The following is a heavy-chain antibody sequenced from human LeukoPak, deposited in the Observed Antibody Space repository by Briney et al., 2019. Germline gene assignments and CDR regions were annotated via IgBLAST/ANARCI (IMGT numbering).Heavy chain of an antibody. CDR2: IYYSGGT. Sequence: PSETLSLTCTVSGGSINGHWWSWIRQPPGKGLEWIGYIYYSGGTNYNPSLNSRVSISVDTSKNQFSLNLNSVTAADTAVYYCASAVVVIRFDYWGQGTLVTVSS. CDR1: GGSINGHW. D-gene: IGHD3-22*01. J-gene: IGHJ4*02. V-gene: IGHV4-59*08. CDR3: ASAVVVIRFDY.